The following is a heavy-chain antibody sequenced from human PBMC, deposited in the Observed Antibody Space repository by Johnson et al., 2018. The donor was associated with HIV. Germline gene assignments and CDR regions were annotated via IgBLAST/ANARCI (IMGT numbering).Heavy chain of an antibody. Sequence: VQLVESGGGLEQPGRSLRLSCAASGFTFDDYAMHWVRQGPGKGLEWVSGISWDSGNIGYADSVKGRFTISRDNSKNTLYLQMNSLRAEDTAVYYCARSPETGDRLWRAFDIWGHGTMVTVSS. CDR1: GFTFDDYA. CDR2: ISWDSGNI. D-gene: IGHD4-17*01. CDR3: ARSPETGDRLWRAFDI. V-gene: IGHV3-9*01. J-gene: IGHJ3*02.